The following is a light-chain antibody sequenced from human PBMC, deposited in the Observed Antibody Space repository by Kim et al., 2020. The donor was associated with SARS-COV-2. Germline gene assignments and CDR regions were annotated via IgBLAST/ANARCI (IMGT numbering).Light chain of an antibody. CDR3: QQSTT. Sequence: LSLAPGERATLSCRASQSFTSSQFAWYQQKPGQAPRLLTYGASSRATGIPDRFSGSASGTDFTLTIDRLEPEDFAVYYCQQSTTFGQGTKVDIK. J-gene: IGKJ1*01. V-gene: IGKV3-20*01. CDR1: QSFTSSQ. CDR2: GAS.